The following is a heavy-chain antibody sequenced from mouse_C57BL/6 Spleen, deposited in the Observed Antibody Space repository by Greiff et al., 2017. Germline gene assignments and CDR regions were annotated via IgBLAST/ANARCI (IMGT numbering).Heavy chain of an antibody. CDR1: GYTFTSYW. CDR2: IDPSDSET. D-gene: IGHD2-3*01. V-gene: IGHV1-52*01. CDR3: ARRWTGDYFDC. Sequence: QVQLQQPGAELVRPGSSVKLSCKASGYTFTSYWMHWVKQRPIQGLEWIGNIDPSDSETHYNQKFKDKATLTVDKTSSTAYMQLSSLTSEDSAVYYCARRWTGDYFDCWGQGTTLTVSS. J-gene: IGHJ2*01.